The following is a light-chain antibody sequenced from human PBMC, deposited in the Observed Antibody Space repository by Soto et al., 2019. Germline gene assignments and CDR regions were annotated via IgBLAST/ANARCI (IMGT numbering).Light chain of an antibody. CDR3: QKYNNWPPVT. CDR1: QSVSSN. Sequence: EIVMKQPPPTLSVSPCQQDTPPYSHSQSVSSNLAWHQQKPGQAPRLLIYGASTRATGIPARFSGSGSGTEFTLTIRSLQSEDLAVYYCQKYNNWPPVTVGAGSKVDIK. CDR2: GAS. V-gene: IGKV3-15*01. J-gene: IGKJ4*01.